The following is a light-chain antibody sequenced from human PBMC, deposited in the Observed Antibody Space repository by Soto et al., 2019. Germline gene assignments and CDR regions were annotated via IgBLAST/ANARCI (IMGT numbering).Light chain of an antibody. V-gene: IGLV2-14*01. CDR3: SSYTSSSTRV. Sequence: QSALTQPASVSGSPGQSITISCTGTSSDVGGYNYVSWYQQHPGKATKLMIYDVINRPSGVSNRFSGSKSGNTASLTISGLQAEDEADYYCSSYTSSSTRVFGGGTKLTVL. J-gene: IGLJ2*01. CDR1: SSDVGGYNY. CDR2: DVI.